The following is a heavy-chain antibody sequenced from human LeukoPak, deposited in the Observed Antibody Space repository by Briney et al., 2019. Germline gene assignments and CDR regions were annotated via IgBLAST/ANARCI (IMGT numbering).Heavy chain of an antibody. Sequence: ASVKVSSKASGYTFTAYYIHWVRQAPGQGLEWMGWINPNSGGTKYAQKFQGRFTMTRDTAISTAYMELSRLTSDDTAVYYCARDPSTSYYVDFWGLGTLVTVSS. CDR2: INPNSGGT. CDR1: GYTFTAYY. V-gene: IGHV1-2*02. J-gene: IGHJ4*02. CDR3: ARDPSTSYYVDF. D-gene: IGHD6-6*01.